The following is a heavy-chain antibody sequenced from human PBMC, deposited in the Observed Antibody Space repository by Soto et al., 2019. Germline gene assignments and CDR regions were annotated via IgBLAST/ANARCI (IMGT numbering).Heavy chain of an antibody. CDR2: MSHSGGT. J-gene: IGHJ3*02. CDR3: ARVERGTATTVVDAFDI. CDR1: GGFVSSGSYY. Sequence: QVQLQQWGAGLLKPSETLSLTCAVYGGFVSSGSYYWSWIRQPPGKGLEWIGEMSHSGGTHFNPSLKSRVPISVDTSKNQFSLKMSSVTAADTALYYCARVERGTATTVVDAFDIWGPGIMVTVSS. D-gene: IGHD1-1*01. V-gene: IGHV4-34*01.